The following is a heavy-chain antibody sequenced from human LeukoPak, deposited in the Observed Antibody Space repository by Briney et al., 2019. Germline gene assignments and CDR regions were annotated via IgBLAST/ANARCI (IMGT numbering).Heavy chain of an antibody. CDR3: ARYSATYYVAFDI. D-gene: IGHD1-26*01. CDR2: ISSSGSTI. CDR1: GFTLSSYE. Sequence: GGSLRLSCAVSGFTLSSYEMTWVRQAPGKGLEWISYISSSGSTIYYADSVKGRFTISRDSAKNSLYLQMSSLRAGDTALYYCARYSATYYVAFDIWGQGTVVTVSS. J-gene: IGHJ3*02. V-gene: IGHV3-48*03.